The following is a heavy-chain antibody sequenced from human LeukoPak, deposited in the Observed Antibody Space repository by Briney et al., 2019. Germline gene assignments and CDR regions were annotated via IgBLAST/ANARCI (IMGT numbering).Heavy chain of an antibody. Sequence: PGGSLRLSCAASGFTFSTSWMTWVRQAPGKGLEWVAHINQDGSEKYYLDSVKGRFTISRDNAKKSLYLQMNSLRAEDAAVYYCARGHYGRDFWGQGTLVTVSS. V-gene: IGHV3-7*04. CDR1: GFTFSTSW. J-gene: IGHJ4*02. CDR2: INQDGSEK. CDR3: ARGHYGRDF. D-gene: IGHD4-17*01.